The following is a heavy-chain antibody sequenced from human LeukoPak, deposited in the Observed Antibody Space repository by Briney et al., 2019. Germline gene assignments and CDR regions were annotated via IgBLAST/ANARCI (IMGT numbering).Heavy chain of an antibody. CDR2: IYSGGSA. CDR1: GFTVSSNY. D-gene: IGHD3-9*01. V-gene: IGHV3-66*04. J-gene: IGHJ3*01. CDR3: ASQRRVDLGFAFNL. Sequence: GGSLRLSCAASGFTVSSNYMNWVRQAPGKGLEWVSVIYSGGSAYYADSVKGRFTISRDNSKNTLCLQMNSLRADDTAVYYCASQRRVDLGFAFNLWGQGTMVTVSS.